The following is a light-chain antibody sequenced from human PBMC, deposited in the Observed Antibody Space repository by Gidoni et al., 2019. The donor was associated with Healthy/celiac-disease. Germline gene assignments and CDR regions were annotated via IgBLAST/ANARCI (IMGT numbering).Light chain of an antibody. CDR1: QGISSY. V-gene: IGKV1-8*01. Sequence: AIRMTQPPSSFSSSTGDRVTIPCRASQGISSYLAWYQHKPRKAPKLLIYAASTLHSGVPSRCSGSGCGTDFTITISCMQSEDFATYYCQQYYSYPYTFGQGTKLEIK. CDR2: AAS. CDR3: QQYYSYPYT. J-gene: IGKJ2*01.